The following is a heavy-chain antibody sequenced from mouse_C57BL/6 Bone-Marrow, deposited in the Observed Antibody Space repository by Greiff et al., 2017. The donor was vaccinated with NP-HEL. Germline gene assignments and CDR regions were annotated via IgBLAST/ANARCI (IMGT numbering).Heavy chain of an antibody. J-gene: IGHJ2*01. D-gene: IGHD2-1*01. V-gene: IGHV14-4*01. Sequence: EVQGVESGAELVRPGASVKLSCTASGFNIKDDYMHWVKPRPEQGLEWIGWIDPENGDTEYASKFQGKATITADTSFNTAYLQLSSLTSEDTAVYYCTFYYMGTGWGQGTTLTVTS. CDR3: TFYYMGTG. CDR2: IDPENGDT. CDR1: GFNIKDDY.